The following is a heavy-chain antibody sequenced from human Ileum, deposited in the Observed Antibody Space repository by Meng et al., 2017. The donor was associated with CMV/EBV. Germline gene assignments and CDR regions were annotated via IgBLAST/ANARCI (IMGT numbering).Heavy chain of an antibody. Sequence: GESLKLSCAASGFIFNNYGIHWLRQAPGQGLEWLSFIDINGENRYNVDIVKGRFIVSKDKSKNTVFLHMNSLRVEDTAVYYCVCHHGGPREGVRLVWGQGTLVTVSS. CDR1: GFIFNNYG. V-gene: IGHV3-30*02. D-gene: IGHD3-16*01. CDR2: IDINGENR. J-gene: IGHJ4*02. CDR3: VCHHGGPREGVRLV.